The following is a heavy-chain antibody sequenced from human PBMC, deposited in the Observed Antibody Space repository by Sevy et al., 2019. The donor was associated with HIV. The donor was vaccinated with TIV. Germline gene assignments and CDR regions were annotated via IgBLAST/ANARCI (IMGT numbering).Heavy chain of an antibody. Sequence: GGSLRLSCVASGFVFRDYGMHWVRQAPGKGLEWVSTISGRGDTTNYADSVKGRFTISRDNSKNTLYLQMNSLRAEDSAVYYCAKDHYTAVTIFGVITPGYYGMDVWGQGTTVTVSS. D-gene: IGHD3-3*01. CDR2: ISGRGDTT. CDR1: GFVFRDYG. CDR3: AKDHYTAVTIFGVITPGYYGMDV. J-gene: IGHJ6*02. V-gene: IGHV3-23*01.